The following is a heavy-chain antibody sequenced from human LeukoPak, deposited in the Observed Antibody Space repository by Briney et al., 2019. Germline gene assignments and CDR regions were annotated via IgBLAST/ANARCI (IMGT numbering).Heavy chain of an antibody. J-gene: IGHJ6*02. Sequence: PGGSLRLSCAASGFTFSSYGMHWVRQAPGKRLEWAAVIWYDGSNKYYADSVKGRFTISRDNSRNTLYLQMNSLRAEDTAVYYCAREGYYYGMDVWGQGTTVTVSS. CDR1: GFTFSSYG. V-gene: IGHV3-33*01. CDR2: IWYDGSNK. CDR3: AREGYYYGMDV.